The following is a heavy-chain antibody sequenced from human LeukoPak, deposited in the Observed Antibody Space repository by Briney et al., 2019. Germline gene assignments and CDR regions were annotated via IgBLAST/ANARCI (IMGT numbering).Heavy chain of an antibody. D-gene: IGHD3-10*01. CDR3: ARMFYCGSGSYLLY. Sequence: GASVKVSCKASGYTFTDYYMHWVRQAPGQGLEWMGWINPNSGGTNYAQNFQGRVTMTRDTSISTAYVDLSRLRSDDTAVYYCARMFYCGSGSYLLYWGQGTLVTVSS. CDR2: INPNSGGT. J-gene: IGHJ4*02. CDR1: GYTFTDYY. V-gene: IGHV1-2*02.